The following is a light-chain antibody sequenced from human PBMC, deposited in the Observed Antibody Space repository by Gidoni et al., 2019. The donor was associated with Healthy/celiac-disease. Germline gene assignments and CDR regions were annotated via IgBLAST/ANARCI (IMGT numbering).Light chain of an antibody. Sequence: DIQMTQSPSSLSASVGERVTITCRASQSIRIYLNWYQQTPGKAPQLLSYAASSLQSGVPSRFSGSGSGTDFTLTIISLQPADFATYYCQQSYSTPRPFGQGTKVEIK. CDR1: QSIRIY. J-gene: IGKJ1*01. CDR3: QQSYSTPRP. V-gene: IGKV1-39*01. CDR2: AAS.